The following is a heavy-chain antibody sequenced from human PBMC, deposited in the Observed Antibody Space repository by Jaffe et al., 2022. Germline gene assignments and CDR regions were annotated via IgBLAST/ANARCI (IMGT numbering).Heavy chain of an antibody. CDR2: IYYSGST. CDR1: GGSISSYY. Sequence: QVQLQESGPGLVKPSETLSLTCTVSGGSISSYYWSWIRQPPGKGLEWIGYIYYSGSTNYNPSLKSRVTISVDTSKNQFSLKLSSVTAADTAVYYCARSSAHDDLWFGELLDLDIWGQGTMVTVSS. V-gene: IGHV4-59*01. CDR3: ARSSAHDDLWFGELLDLDI. D-gene: IGHD3-10*01. J-gene: IGHJ3*02.